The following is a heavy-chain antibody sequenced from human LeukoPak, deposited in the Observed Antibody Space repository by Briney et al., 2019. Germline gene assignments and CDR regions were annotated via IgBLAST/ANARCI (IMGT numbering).Heavy chain of an antibody. CDR1: GYPFTGYY. CDR3: ARPYSASYYGAFDI. D-gene: IGHD1-26*01. J-gene: IGHJ3*02. V-gene: IGHV1-2*02. CDR2: MNPNNGGT. Sequence: GASVKLSCKASGYPFTGYYIHWVRQAPAQGLEWMGWMNPNNGGTNYTRKFQGRVTMTRDTSISTAYMEVTRLTSDDTAVYYCARPYSASYYGAFDIWGQGTMVTVSS.